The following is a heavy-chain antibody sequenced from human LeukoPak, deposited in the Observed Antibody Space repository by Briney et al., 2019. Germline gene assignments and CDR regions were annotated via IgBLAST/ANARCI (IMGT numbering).Heavy chain of an antibody. CDR3: GKDRSWHSSSSGIEY. J-gene: IGHJ4*02. CDR1: GFSFSDYG. Sequence: GGSLRLSCAASGFSFSDYGMHWVRQAPGKGLEWVAVRRYDGSNAYHPDSVKGRFTISRDSSNNTLYLQMNSLSAEDTAIYYCGKDRSWHSSSSGIEYWGQGTLVTVSS. CDR2: RRYDGSNA. V-gene: IGHV3-30*02. D-gene: IGHD6-13*01.